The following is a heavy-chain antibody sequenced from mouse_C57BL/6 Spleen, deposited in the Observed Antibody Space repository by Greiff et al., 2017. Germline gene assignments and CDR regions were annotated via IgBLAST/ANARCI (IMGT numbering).Heavy chain of an antibody. CDR2: IYPGDGDT. V-gene: IGHV1-80*01. CDR1: GYAFSSYW. D-gene: IGHD1-1*01. J-gene: IGHJ3*01. CDR3: AALYGSSYVFAY. Sequence: QVQLQQSGAELVKPGASVKISCKASGYAFSSYWMTWVKQRPGKGLEWIGQIYPGDGDTNYNGKFKGKATLTADKSSSTAYMQLSSLTSEDSAVYFCAALYGSSYVFAYWGQGTLVTVSA.